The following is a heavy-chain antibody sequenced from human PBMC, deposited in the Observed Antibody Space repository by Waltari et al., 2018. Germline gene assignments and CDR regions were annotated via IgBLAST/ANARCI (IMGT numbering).Heavy chain of an antibody. J-gene: IGHJ4*02. D-gene: IGHD6-13*01. CDR1: GYTFTGYY. CDR2: INPNSGGT. Sequence: QVQLVQSGAEVKKPGASVKVSCKASGYTFTGYYMHWVRQAPGQGLEWMGRINPNSGGTNYAQGFTGRFVFSLDTSVSTAYLQISSLKAEDTAVYYCAREATYSSSWVFDYWGQGTLVTVSS. CDR3: AREATYSSSWVFDY. V-gene: IGHV7-4-1*02.